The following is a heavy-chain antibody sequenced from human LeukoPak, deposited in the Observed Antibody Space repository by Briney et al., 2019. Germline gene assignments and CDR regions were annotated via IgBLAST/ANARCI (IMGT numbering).Heavy chain of an antibody. CDR1: GYTFTGYY. CDR3: AREARVTRSWFDP. V-gene: IGHV1-2*02. CDR2: INPNSGGT. J-gene: IGHJ5*02. Sequence: ASVKVSCKASGYTFTGYYMHWVRQAPGQGLEWMGWINPNSGGTNYAQKFQGRVTMTRDTSISTAYMELSRLGSDDTAVYYCAREARVTRSWFDPWGQGTLVTVSS. D-gene: IGHD4-17*01.